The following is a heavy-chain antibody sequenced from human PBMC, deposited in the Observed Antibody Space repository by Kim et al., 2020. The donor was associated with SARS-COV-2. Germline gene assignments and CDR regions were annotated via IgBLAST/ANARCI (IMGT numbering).Heavy chain of an antibody. Sequence: SVKVSCKASGGTFSSYAISWVRQAPGQGLEWMGGIIPIFGTANYAQKFQGRVTITADESTSTAYMELSSLRSEDTAVYYCVREVLVIRGLFDYWGQGTLVTVSS. CDR1: GGTFSSYA. V-gene: IGHV1-69*13. CDR3: VREVLVIRGLFDY. CDR2: IIPIFGTA. J-gene: IGHJ4*02. D-gene: IGHD3-9*01.